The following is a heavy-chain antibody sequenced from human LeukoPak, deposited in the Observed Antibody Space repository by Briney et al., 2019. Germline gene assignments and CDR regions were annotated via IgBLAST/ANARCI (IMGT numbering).Heavy chain of an antibody. CDR2: IYYSGST. CDR3: ARGHGTEPLDY. Sequence: SETLSLTCTVSGGSISSGDYYWSWIRQHPGKGLEWIGYIYYSGSTYYNPSLKSRVTISVDTSKNQFSLKLSSVTAADTAVYYCARGHGTEPLDYWGQGTLVTVSS. CDR1: GGSISSGDYY. V-gene: IGHV4-31*03. J-gene: IGHJ4*02. D-gene: IGHD6-13*01.